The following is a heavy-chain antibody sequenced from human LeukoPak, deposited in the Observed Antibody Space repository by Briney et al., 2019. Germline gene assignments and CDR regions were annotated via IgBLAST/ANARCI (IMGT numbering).Heavy chain of an antibody. CDR3: SKSPSTVTSKSLDY. CDR2: ISGTGSDT. CDR1: GFCFNVYA. J-gene: IGHJ4*02. V-gene: IGHV3-23*01. D-gene: IGHD4-17*01. Sequence: RGSLRLSCAASGFCFNVYAMTWVREAPGRGLEWVSTISGTGSDTYYTDSMKGRFTISRDTSKNTLYLQMNSLRADDTAIYYCSKSPSTVTSKSLDYWGQGTLVTVSS.